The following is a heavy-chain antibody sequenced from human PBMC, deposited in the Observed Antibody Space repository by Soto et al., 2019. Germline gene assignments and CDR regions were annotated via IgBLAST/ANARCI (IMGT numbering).Heavy chain of an antibody. V-gene: IGHV4-39*01. D-gene: IGHD3-3*01. Sequence: ETLSLTCTVSGGSISSSSYYWGWIRQPPGKGLEWIGSIYYSGSTYYNPSLKSRVTISVDTSKNQFSLKLSSVTAADTAVYYCARQGTLLRFLEWLSPAYYFDYWGQGTLVTVSS. CDR2: IYYSGST. CDR1: GGSISSSSYY. CDR3: ARQGTLLRFLEWLSPAYYFDY. J-gene: IGHJ4*02.